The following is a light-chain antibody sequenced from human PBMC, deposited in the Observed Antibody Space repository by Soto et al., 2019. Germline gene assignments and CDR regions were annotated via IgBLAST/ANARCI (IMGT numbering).Light chain of an antibody. Sequence: EIVLTQSPGTPSLSPGERATLSCRASQTINSGLAWYQHKRGQAPRLLIYGVSVRAIGIPDRFGGSGSGTDFTLTISRLEPEDFAVYYCQHRMNWPLTFGQGTRLEI. J-gene: IGKJ5*01. CDR3: QHRMNWPLT. V-gene: IGKV3-11*01. CDR1: QTINSG. CDR2: GVS.